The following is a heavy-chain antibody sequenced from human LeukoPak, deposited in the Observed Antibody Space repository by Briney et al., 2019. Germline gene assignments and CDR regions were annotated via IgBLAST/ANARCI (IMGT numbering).Heavy chain of an antibody. V-gene: IGHV4-34*01. CDR2: VNHSGST. CDR3: WRPHCSNSVCSSSRVDF. J-gene: IGHJ4*02. D-gene: IGHD2-8*01. CDR1: GGSFSGHY. Sequence: ASETLSLTCAVYGGSFSGHYWSWIRQPPGKGLEWIGEVNHSGSTNYNPSLKSRVTISVDTSKNQFSLRLKSVTAADTAVYYCWRPHCSNSVCSSSRVDFWGQGTLVTVSS.